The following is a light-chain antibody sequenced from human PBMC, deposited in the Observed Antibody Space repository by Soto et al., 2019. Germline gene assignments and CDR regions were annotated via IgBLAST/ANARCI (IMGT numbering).Light chain of an antibody. CDR3: HQYVSSWT. CDR2: GAS. J-gene: IGKJ1*01. CDR1: QSVSRTY. Sequence: EIVMTQSPATLSVYPGERATLSCRASQSVSRTYVAWYQQKSGHAPRILIYGASSRATGIPDRLSGSGSGTDFTLTISRLEPEDFAVYYCHQYVSSWTFGQGTKVDIK. V-gene: IGKV3-20*01.